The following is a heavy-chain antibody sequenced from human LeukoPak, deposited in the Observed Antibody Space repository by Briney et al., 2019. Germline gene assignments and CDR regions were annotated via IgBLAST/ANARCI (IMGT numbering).Heavy chain of an antibody. CDR2: IYYSGTT. CDR1: GGSISSHY. D-gene: IGHD1-1*01. J-gene: IGHJ4*02. Sequence: SETLSLTCTVSGGSISSHYWSWIRQPPGKGLEWIGYIYYSGTTNYNPSLKSRVTISVDTSKNQFSLKLSSVTAADTAVYYCARGVYIAXGQYGYWGQGALVTVSS. CDR3: ARGVYIAXGQYGY. V-gene: IGHV4-59*11.